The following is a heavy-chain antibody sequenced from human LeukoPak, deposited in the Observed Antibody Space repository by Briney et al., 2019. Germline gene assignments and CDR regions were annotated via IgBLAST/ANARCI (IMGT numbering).Heavy chain of an antibody. CDR1: GYTFTSYD. V-gene: IGHV1-69*05. Sequence: SVKVSCKASGYTFTSYDINWVRQAPGQGLEWMGGLTQFFRRTNYTHKFQGRLTITTDESSTTAYMELSDLRSDDTAVYYCATSESGRSWDWFAPWGQGTLVTVSP. D-gene: IGHD3-10*01. CDR2: LTQFFRRT. J-gene: IGHJ5*02. CDR3: ATSESGRSWDWFAP.